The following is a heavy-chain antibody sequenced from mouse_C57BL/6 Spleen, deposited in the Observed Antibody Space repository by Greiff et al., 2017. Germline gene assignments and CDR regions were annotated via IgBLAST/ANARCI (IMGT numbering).Heavy chain of an antibody. CDR2: ISSGGSYT. Sequence: EVMLVESGGDLVKPGGSLKLSCAASGFTFSSYGMSWVRQTPDKRLEWVATISSGGSYTYYPDSVKGRFTISRDNAKNTLYLQMSSLKSEDTAMYYCARHPYGNPAWFAYWGQGTLVTVSA. CDR3: ARHPYGNPAWFAY. D-gene: IGHD2-1*01. J-gene: IGHJ3*01. V-gene: IGHV5-6*02. CDR1: GFTFSSYG.